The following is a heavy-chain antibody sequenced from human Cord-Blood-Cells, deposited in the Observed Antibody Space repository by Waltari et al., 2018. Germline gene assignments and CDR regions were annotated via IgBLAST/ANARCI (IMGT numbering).Heavy chain of an antibody. CDR3: ARNGITIFGVVPEEYWFDP. J-gene: IGHJ5*02. CDR1: GYPFTGYY. Sequence: QVQLVQSGAEVKKPGASVKVSCKASGYPFTGYYMHWVRQAPGHGLEWMGWINPNSGGTNYAQKFQGRVTMTRDTSISTAYMELSRLRSDDTAVYYCARNGITIFGVVPEEYWFDPWGQGTLVTVSS. D-gene: IGHD3-3*01. CDR2: INPNSGGT. V-gene: IGHV1-2*02.